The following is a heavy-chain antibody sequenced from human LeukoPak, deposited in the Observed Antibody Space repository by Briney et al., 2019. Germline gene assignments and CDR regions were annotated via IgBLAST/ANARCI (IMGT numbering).Heavy chain of an antibody. D-gene: IGHD2-8*01. CDR2: ITRSSSYI. V-gene: IGHV3-21*01. CDR1: GFTFSSYS. Sequence: GGSLRLSCAASGFTFSSYSMNWVRQAPGKGLEWVSAITRSSSYIYYADSVKGRFTISRDNAQNSLYLQMNSLRADDTAVYYCVRDTNSWGQGTLVTVSS. CDR3: VRDTNS. J-gene: IGHJ4*02.